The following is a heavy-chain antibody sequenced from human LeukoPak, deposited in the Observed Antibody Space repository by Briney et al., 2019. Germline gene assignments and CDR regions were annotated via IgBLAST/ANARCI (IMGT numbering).Heavy chain of an antibody. J-gene: IGHJ4*02. V-gene: IGHV1-18*01. CDR3: ARGFDCSGGSCSHPPDY. Sequence: ASVKVSCKASGYTFTSYGISWVRQAPGQGLEWMGWISAYNGNTNYAQKLQGRVTMTTGTSTSTAYMELRSLRSDDTAVYYCARGFDCSGGSCSHPPDYWGQGTLVTVSS. CDR1: GYTFTSYG. D-gene: IGHD2-15*01. CDR2: ISAYNGNT.